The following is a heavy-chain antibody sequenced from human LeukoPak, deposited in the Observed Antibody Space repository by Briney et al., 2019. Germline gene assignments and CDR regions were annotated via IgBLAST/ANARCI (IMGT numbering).Heavy chain of an antibody. CDR3: ARGAVAVDY. CDR1: GSTLSSYV. D-gene: IGHD6-19*01. Sequence: GGSLRLSCAASGSTLSSYVMHWVRPAPGKGREWVAVIWYEGSNKYYADSVKGRFTISRDNSKNTLYLQMNSLRAEDTAVYYCARGAVAVDYWGQGTLVTVSS. CDR2: IWYEGSNK. V-gene: IGHV3-33*01. J-gene: IGHJ4*02.